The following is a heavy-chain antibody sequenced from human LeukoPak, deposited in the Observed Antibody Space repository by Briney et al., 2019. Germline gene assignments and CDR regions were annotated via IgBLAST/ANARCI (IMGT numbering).Heavy chain of an antibody. V-gene: IGHV4-39*07. CDR3: ARDPQDAFDI. CDR2: IYYSGST. CDR1: GGAINSGDYY. Sequence: PSGTLSLTCTVSGGAINSGDYYWVWIRQPPGKGLEWIGSIYYSGSTSYNPSLKSRVTISVDTSKNQFSLKLSSVTAADTAVYYCARDPQDAFDIWGQGTMVTVSS. J-gene: IGHJ3*02.